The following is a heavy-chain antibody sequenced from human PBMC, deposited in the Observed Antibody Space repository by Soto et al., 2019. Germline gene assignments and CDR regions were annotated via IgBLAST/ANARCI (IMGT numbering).Heavy chain of an antibody. D-gene: IGHD1-1*01. J-gene: IGHJ6*02. V-gene: IGHV3-23*01. CDR3: AKFQSVSLEPPFNGMDT. CDR2: ISGSGCGT. Sequence: PGGSLRLSCAASGFTFSSYAMSWVRQAPGKGLEWVSAISGSGCGTYYADSVKGRYTLSRDTYKKTMYLQLNSLRAEDTAVYSCAKFQSVSLEPPFNGMDTWGQGTTVTASS. CDR1: GFTFSSYA.